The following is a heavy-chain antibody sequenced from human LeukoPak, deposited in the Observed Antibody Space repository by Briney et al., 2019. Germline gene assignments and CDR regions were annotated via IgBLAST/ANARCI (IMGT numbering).Heavy chain of an antibody. V-gene: IGHV1-46*01. D-gene: IGHD2-15*01. CDR2: INPSGGST. J-gene: IGHJ6*02. CDR3: ARGRYCSGGSCYMTYYYYYGMDV. Sequence: ASVKVSFKASGYTFTSYYMHWVRQAPGQGLEWMGIINPSGGSTSYAQKFQGRVTMTRDTSTSTVYMELSSLRSEDTAVYYCARGRYCSGGSCYMTYYYYYGMDVWGQGTTVTVSS. CDR1: GYTFTSYY.